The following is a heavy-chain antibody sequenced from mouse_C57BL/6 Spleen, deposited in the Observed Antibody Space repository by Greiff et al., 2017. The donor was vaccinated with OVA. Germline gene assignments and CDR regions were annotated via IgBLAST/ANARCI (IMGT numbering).Heavy chain of an antibody. Sequence: QVQLQQPGAELVRPGSSVKLSCKASGYTFTSYWMHWVKQRPIQGLEWIGNIHPSDSETHYNQKFKDKATLTVDKSSSTAYMQLSSLTSEDSAVYYCARDGTSYYYAMDYWGQGTSVTVSS. CDR1: GYTFTSYW. V-gene: IGHV1-52*01. CDR3: ARDGTSYYYAMDY. CDR2: IHPSDSET. J-gene: IGHJ4*01. D-gene: IGHD1-1*01.